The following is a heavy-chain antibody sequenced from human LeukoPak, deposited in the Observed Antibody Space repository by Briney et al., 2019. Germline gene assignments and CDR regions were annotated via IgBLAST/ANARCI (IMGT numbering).Heavy chain of an antibody. CDR2: IYYSGST. Sequence: SETLSLTCTVSGGSISSYYWSRIRQPPGKGLEWIGYIYYSGSTNYNPSLKSRVTISVDTSKNQFSLKLSSVTAADTAVYYCARDLGPTYYDFWSGRQGIGMDVWGQGTTVTVSS. D-gene: IGHD3-3*01. V-gene: IGHV4-59*01. J-gene: IGHJ6*02. CDR1: GGSISSYY. CDR3: ARDLGPTYYDFWSGRQGIGMDV.